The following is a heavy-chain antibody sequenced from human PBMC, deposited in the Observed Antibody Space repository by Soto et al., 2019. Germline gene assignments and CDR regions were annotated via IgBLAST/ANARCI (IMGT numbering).Heavy chain of an antibody. V-gene: IGHV3-64D*06. Sequence: GSLRLSCSASGFTFSSYAMHWVRQAPGKGLEYVSAISSNGGSTYYADSVKGRFTISRDNSKNTLYLQMSSLRAEDTAVYYCVKGQRYFDWLLYGNWFDPWGQGTPVTVSS. CDR1: GFTFSSYA. D-gene: IGHD3-9*01. J-gene: IGHJ5*02. CDR2: ISSNGGST. CDR3: VKGQRYFDWLLYGNWFDP.